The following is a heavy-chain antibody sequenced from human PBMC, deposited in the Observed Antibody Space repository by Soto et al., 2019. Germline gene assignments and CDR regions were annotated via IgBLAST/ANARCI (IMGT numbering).Heavy chain of an antibody. J-gene: IGHJ4*02. D-gene: IGHD3-10*01. CDR3: AREGTDYGSGTSFYFDS. Sequence: GGSLRLSCAASGFTFSNYAMTWVRQAPGKGLEWVSSVSGSGGHTFYADSVKGRFTISRDNSKNTLFLQMNSLRAEDMAVFYCAREGTDYGSGTSFYFDSWGQGILVTVSS. CDR2: VSGSGGHT. V-gene: IGHV3-23*01. CDR1: GFTFSNYA.